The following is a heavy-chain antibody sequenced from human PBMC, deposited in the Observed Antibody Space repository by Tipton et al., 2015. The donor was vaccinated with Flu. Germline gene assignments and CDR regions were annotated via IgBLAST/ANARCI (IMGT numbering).Heavy chain of an antibody. CDR2: ISTSGST. CDR1: GGSVTSSY. Sequence: TLSLTCTVSGGSVTSSYWSWIRQPAGKGLEWIGRISTSGSTNYNASLESRVTMSRDTSKNQFSLQLKSVTASDTAVYYCARLKLFALVNHSYYYGLDVWGQGTTVTVS. J-gene: IGHJ6*02. D-gene: IGHD3/OR15-3a*01. V-gene: IGHV4-4*07. CDR3: ARLKLFALVNHSYYYGLDV.